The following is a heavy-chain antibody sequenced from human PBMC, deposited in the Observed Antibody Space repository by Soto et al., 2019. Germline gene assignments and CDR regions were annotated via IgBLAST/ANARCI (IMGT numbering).Heavy chain of an antibody. CDR3: AKDPPKPNSSSWYYFDY. V-gene: IGHV3-23*01. CDR2: ISGSGGST. D-gene: IGHD6-13*01. Sequence: GALRLSCAASGFTFSSYAMSWVRQAPGKGLEWVSAISGSGGSTYYADSVKGRFTISRDNSKNTLYLQMNSLRAEDTAVYYCAKDPPKPNSSSWYYFDYWGQGTLVTVSS. J-gene: IGHJ4*02. CDR1: GFTFSSYA.